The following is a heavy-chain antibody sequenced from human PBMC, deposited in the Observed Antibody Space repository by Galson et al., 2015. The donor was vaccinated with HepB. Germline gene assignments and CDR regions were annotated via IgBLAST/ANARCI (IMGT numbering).Heavy chain of an antibody. CDR3: AKTVSGDGYNYLGIFAANWGFEN. D-gene: IGHD5-24*01. CDR2: ISISGKST. J-gene: IGHJ1*01. Sequence: SLRLSCAASGFTFSTYAMTWVRQAPGKGLEWVSGISISGKSTYYIDSVKGRFTISRDNSKNTVYLQMTSLRVEDTAVYYCAKTVSGDGYNYLGIFAANWGFENWGQGTLVTVSS. V-gene: IGHV3-23*01. CDR1: GFTFSTYA.